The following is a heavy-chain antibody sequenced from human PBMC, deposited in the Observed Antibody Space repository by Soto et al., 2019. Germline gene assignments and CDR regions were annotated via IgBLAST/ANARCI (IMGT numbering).Heavy chain of an antibody. CDR3: ARHAEDDYYYYGMDV. CDR1: GYSFTSYW. J-gene: IGHJ6*02. V-gene: IGHV5-51*01. Sequence: EESLKISCNGSGYSFTSYWIGWVRQMPGKGLEWMGIIYPGDSDTRYSPSFQGQVTISADKSISTAYLQWSSLKASDTAMYYCARHAEDDYYYYGMDVWGQGTTVTVSS. CDR2: IYPGDSDT.